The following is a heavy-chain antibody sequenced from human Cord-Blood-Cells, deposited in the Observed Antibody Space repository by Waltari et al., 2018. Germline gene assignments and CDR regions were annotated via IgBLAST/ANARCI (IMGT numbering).Heavy chain of an antibody. CDR1: GGSISSGDYY. CDR3: ARNLNYEDIYFDY. CDR2: IYYSGST. Sequence: QVQLQESGPGLVKPSQTLSLTCTVHGGSISSGDYYWSWIRQPPGKGLEWIGYIYYSGSTYYNPSLKSRVTISVDTSKNQFSLKLSSVTAADTAVYYCARNLNYEDIYFDYWGQGTLVTISS. V-gene: IGHV4-30-4*01. D-gene: IGHD2-15*01. J-gene: IGHJ4*02.